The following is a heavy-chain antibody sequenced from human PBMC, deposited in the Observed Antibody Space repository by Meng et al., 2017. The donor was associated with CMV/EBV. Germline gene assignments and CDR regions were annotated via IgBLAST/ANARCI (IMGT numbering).Heavy chain of an antibody. J-gene: IGHJ4*02. V-gene: IGHV3-21*01. CDR1: GFTCSSYS. CDR2: ISSSSSYI. D-gene: IGHD1-1*01. Sequence: SLRLSCAASGFTCSSYSMNWVRQAPGKGLEWVSSISSSSSYIYYADSVKGRFTISRDNAKNSLYLQMNSLRAEDTTAYYCARGMEDYWGQGTLVTVSS. CDR3: ARGMEDY.